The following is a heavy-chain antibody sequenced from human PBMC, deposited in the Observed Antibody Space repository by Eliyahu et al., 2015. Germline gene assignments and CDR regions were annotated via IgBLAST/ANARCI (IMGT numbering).Heavy chain of an antibody. J-gene: IGHJ5*02. CDR1: GGSFXGYY. CDR3: ARGRGAAAGTESWFDP. Sequence: QVQLQQWGAGLLKPSETLSLTCAVYGGSFXGYYWSWIRQPPGKGLEWIGEINHSGSTNYNPSLKSRVTISVDTSKNQFSLKLSSVTAADTAVYYCARGRGAAAGTESWFDPWGQGTLVTVSS. CDR2: INHSGST. V-gene: IGHV4-34*01. D-gene: IGHD6-13*01.